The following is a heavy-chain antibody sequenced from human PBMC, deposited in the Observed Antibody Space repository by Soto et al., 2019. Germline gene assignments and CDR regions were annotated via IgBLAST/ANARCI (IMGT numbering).Heavy chain of an antibody. J-gene: IGHJ6*02. Sequence: PSETLSLTCTVSGGSISSGGYYWSWIRQHPGKCLEWIGYIYYSGSTYYNPSLKSRVTISVDTSKNQFSLKLSSVTAADTAVYYCARERIVGAIRTYGMDVWGQGTTVTVSS. CDR1: GGSISSGGYY. CDR3: ARERIVGAIRTYGMDV. V-gene: IGHV4-31*03. CDR2: IYYSGST. D-gene: IGHD1-26*01.